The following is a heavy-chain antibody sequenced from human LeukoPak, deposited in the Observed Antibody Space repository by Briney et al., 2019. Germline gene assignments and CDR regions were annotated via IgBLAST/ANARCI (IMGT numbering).Heavy chain of an antibody. CDR1: GGTFSSYT. CDR2: IIPILGIA. D-gene: IGHD2-8*01. J-gene: IGHJ6*03. CDR3: ARDLDRMSPNHYYYYYMDV. Sequence: SVKVSCKASGGTFSSYTISWVRQAPGQGLEWMGKIIPILGIANYAQKFQGRVTITADKSTSTAYMELSSLRSEDTAVYYCARDLDRMSPNHYYYYYMDVWGTGTTVTVSS. V-gene: IGHV1-69*04.